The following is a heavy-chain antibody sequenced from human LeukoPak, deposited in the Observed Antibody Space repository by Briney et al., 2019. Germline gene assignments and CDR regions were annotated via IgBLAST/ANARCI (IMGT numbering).Heavy chain of an antibody. Sequence: KPSETLSLTCAVYGGSFSGYYWSWIRQPPGKGLEWIGEINHSGSTNYNPSLKSRVTISVDTSKNQFSLKLSPVTAADTAVYYCARAGYSSGWYKRKLDYWGQGTLVTVSS. CDR3: ARAGYSSGWYKRKLDY. V-gene: IGHV4-34*01. CDR1: GGSFSGYY. CDR2: INHSGST. D-gene: IGHD6-19*01. J-gene: IGHJ4*02.